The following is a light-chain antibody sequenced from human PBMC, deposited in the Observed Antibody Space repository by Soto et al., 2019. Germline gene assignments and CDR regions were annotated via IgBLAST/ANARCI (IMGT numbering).Light chain of an antibody. V-gene: IGKV3-15*01. CDR1: QSVGRN. Sequence: ETVMTQSPATLSVSPGERATLSCRASQSVGRNVAWYEQKPGQAPRLLIHAASTRATGIPTRFSGSGSGTEFTLTINRLQSEDFAVYYCQQYNDWPALTFGAGTKVEMK. CDR3: QQYNDWPALT. J-gene: IGKJ4*01. CDR2: AAS.